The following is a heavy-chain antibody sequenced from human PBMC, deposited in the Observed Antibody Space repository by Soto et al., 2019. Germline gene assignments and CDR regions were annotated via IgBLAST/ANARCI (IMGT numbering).Heavy chain of an antibody. V-gene: IGHV3-23*01. J-gene: IGHJ5*02. Sequence: GGSLRLSCAASGFTFSSYAMSWVRQAPGKGLEWVSAISGSGGSTYYADSVKGRFTISRDNSKNTLYLQMNSLRAEDTAVYYCAKDWSGARIVLMVYAIGGWFDPWGQGTLVTVSS. CDR1: GFTFSSYA. CDR3: AKDWSGARIVLMVYAIGGWFDP. CDR2: ISGSGGST. D-gene: IGHD2-8*01.